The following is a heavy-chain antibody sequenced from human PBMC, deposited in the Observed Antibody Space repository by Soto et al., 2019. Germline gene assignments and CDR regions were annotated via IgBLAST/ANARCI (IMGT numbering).Heavy chain of an antibody. V-gene: IGHV3-9*01. CDR2: ISWNSGSI. CDR1: GFTFDDYA. CDR3: AKDQFGGYSYGRYYYYCMDV. D-gene: IGHD5-18*01. Sequence: EVQLVESGGGLVQPGRSLRLSCAASGFTFDDYAMHWVRQAPGKGLEWVSGISWNSGSIGYADSVKGRFTISRDNAKNSLYLQMNSLRAEDTAFYYCAKDQFGGYSYGRYYYYCMDVWGQGTTVTVSS. J-gene: IGHJ6*02.